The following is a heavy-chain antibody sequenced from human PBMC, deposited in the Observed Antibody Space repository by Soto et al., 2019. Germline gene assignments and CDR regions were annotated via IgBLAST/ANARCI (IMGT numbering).Heavy chain of an antibody. Sequence: QVQLQESGPGLVKPSQTMSLTCTVYGGSLSRGDYYRSWIRQPPGKGLEWIGYIYYSGSTYSNPSLKSRVTITVDASKNQFSLKLSSVTAADTAVYYCARDPVGDYAVDPWGQGTLVTVSS. CDR1: GGSLSRGDYY. D-gene: IGHD4-17*01. CDR2: IYYSGST. V-gene: IGHV4-30-4*01. CDR3: ARDPVGDYAVDP. J-gene: IGHJ5*02.